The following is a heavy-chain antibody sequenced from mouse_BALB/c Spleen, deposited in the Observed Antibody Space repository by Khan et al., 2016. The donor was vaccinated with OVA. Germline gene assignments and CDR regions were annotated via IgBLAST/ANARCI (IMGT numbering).Heavy chain of an antibody. V-gene: IGHV1-9*01. Sequence: VQLQESGAELMKPGASVKISCRATGYTFSDYWIEWVKQRPGHGLEWIGEILPGSGSTNYNEKFKDKATFTADTSSNTAYMQLSSLTSEDSAVYYCVRSYFDYDYFPMDFWGQGTSVTVSS. CDR1: GYTFSDYW. J-gene: IGHJ4*01. CDR3: VRSYFDYDYFPMDF. D-gene: IGHD2-4*01. CDR2: ILPGSGST.